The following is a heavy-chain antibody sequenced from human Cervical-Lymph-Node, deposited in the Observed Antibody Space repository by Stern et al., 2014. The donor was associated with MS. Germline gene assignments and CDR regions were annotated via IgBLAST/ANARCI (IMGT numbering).Heavy chain of an antibody. CDR2: INPIFGTA. CDR1: GGTFSDYA. V-gene: IGHV1-69*01. CDR3: ARKVDYSQYYFND. D-gene: IGHD2-15*01. Sequence: QVQLVQSGPEVKKPGSSVKVSCKASGGTFSDYAINWVRQAPGQGLEWMGGINPIFGTANYAQSFQGRVTITADESTRTAYMELSSLRSEDTAIYYCARKVDYSQYYFNDWGQGTLVTVSS. J-gene: IGHJ4*02.